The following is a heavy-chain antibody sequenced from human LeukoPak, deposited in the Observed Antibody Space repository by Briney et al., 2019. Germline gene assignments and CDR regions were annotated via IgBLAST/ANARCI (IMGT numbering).Heavy chain of an antibody. Sequence: SETLSLTCTVSGGSVRSSYYYWGWIRQPPGKGLEWIGSIYDSGSTYYNPSLKSRVTISVDTSKNQFSLKLSSVIAADTAVYYCARGQHSYGYFNGFVYWGQGTLVTVSS. D-gene: IGHD5-18*01. V-gene: IGHV4-39*07. J-gene: IGHJ4*02. CDR3: ARGQHSYGYFNGFVY. CDR1: GGSVRSSYYY. CDR2: IYDSGST.